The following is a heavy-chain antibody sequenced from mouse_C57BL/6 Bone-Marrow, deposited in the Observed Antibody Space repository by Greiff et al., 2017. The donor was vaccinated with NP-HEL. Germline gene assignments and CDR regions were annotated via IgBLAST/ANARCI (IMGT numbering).Heavy chain of an antibody. Sequence: VQLQQSGAELVRPGSSVKLSCKASGYTFTSYWMHWVKQRPIQGLEWIGNIDPSDSETHYNQKFKDKATLTVDKSSSTAYMQLSSLTSEDSAVYYCARIYYGNPAWFAYWGQGTLVTVSA. CDR2: IDPSDSET. CDR3: ARIYYGNPAWFAY. J-gene: IGHJ3*01. V-gene: IGHV1-52*01. D-gene: IGHD2-1*01. CDR1: GYTFTSYW.